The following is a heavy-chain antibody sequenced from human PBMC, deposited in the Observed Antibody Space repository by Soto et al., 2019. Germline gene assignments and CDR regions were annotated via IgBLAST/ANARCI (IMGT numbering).Heavy chain of an antibody. V-gene: IGHV3-66*01. Sequence: GGSHRLSSAASGFNVGVNLMNWVRQAPGKGLEWVSVINSGGSTDYADSVKGRFTISRDISRNTLYLQMNSLRAEDTAVYYCVRENYYYGMDVWGQGTTVTVSS. CDR1: GFNVGVNL. CDR3: VRENYYYGMDV. J-gene: IGHJ6*02. CDR2: INSGGST.